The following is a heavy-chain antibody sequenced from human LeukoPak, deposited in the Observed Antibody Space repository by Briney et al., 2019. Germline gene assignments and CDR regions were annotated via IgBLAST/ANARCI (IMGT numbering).Heavy chain of an antibody. Sequence: GGSLRLSCAASGFTFSSYGMYWVRQAPGKGLERVAVIWYDGSKKYYADSVQGRFTISRDNSKNTLSLQMDSLRAEDTAVYYCAIDPYYGATPGYFDYWGQGTLVTVSS. D-gene: IGHD4-17*01. CDR1: GFTFSSYG. CDR3: AIDPYYGATPGYFDY. V-gene: IGHV3-30*02. J-gene: IGHJ4*02. CDR2: IWYDGSKK.